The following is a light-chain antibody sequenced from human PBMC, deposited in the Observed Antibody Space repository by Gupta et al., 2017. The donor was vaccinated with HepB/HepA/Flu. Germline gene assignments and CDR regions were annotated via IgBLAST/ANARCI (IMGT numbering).Light chain of an antibody. J-gene: IGKJ5*01. Sequence: EIAMTQSPATLSVSPGEKATLSCRASQSVSSNLVWYKQKPGQAPRLLIYGASTRATGIPARFSASRFGTEFTLTISSRQSKDFALYYCQLYYYWPATTFGQGTRLEIK. V-gene: IGKV3-15*01. CDR3: QLYYYWPATT. CDR1: QSVSSN. CDR2: GAS.